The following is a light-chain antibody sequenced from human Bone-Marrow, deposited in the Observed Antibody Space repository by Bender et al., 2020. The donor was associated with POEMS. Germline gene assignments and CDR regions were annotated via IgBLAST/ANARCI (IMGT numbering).Light chain of an antibody. CDR1: TLANQN. Sequence: SNELTQPPSVSVSPGQTARITCSGETLANQNGFWFQQKAGQAPVLIISKDTERPSGIPERFSGSSSGTTVTLTISGVQAEDEADYYCQSSDSGGSSVIFGGGTKVTVL. CDR3: QSSDSGGSSVI. J-gene: IGLJ2*01. V-gene: IGLV3-25*03. CDR2: KDT.